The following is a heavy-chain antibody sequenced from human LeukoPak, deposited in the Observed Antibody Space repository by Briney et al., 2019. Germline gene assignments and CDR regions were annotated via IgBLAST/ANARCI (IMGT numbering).Heavy chain of an antibody. V-gene: IGHV4-59*08. CDR1: GASISSYY. Sequence: SESLSLSCAVSGASISSYYWNWVRQPPGKGLEWIGYTYYSGSTNYNPSLKSRVTISVDTSKNQFSLKLSSVTAADTAVYYCANGTNWFDPWGQGTLVTVSS. CDR2: TYYSGST. D-gene: IGHD1-14*01. CDR3: ANGTNWFDP. J-gene: IGHJ5*02.